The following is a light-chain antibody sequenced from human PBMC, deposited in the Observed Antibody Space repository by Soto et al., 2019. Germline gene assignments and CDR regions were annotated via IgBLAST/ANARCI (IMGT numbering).Light chain of an antibody. CDR3: QSYDSSLSGV. V-gene: IGLV1-40*01. J-gene: IGLJ3*02. CDR2: GNS. Sequence: QLVLTQPPSVSGAPGQRVTISCTGSSSNIGGGYDVHWYQQLPGTAPKLLIYGNSNRPSGVPDRFSGSKSGTSASLAITGLQAEDEADYYCQSYDSSLSGVFGGGTKLTVL. CDR1: SSNIGGGYD.